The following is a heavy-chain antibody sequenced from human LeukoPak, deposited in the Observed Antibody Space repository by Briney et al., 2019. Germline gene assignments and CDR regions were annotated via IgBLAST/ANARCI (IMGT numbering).Heavy chain of an antibody. Sequence: VASVKVSCKASGYSFTSNYIHWVRQAPGQGLEWMGWINTNTGNPTYAQGFTGRFVFSLDTSVSTAYLQISSLKAEDTAVYYCARGDSSSWYPGLSYYYYGMDVWGQGTTVTVSS. D-gene: IGHD6-13*01. CDR1: GYSFTSNY. CDR3: ARGDSSSWYPGLSYYYYGMDV. V-gene: IGHV7-4-1*02. J-gene: IGHJ6*02. CDR2: INTNTGNP.